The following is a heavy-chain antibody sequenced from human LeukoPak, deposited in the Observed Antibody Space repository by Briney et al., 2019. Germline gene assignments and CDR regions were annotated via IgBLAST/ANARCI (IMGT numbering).Heavy chain of an antibody. CDR3: ARDLYGSGNFLPESP. CDR2: SYYSGST. J-gene: IGHJ5*02. Sequence: SETLSLTCTVSGVSVSVRNYYWSWIRQPPGNGLEWIGYSYYSGSTLYNPSLSSRVTISVDTSKNQFSLRLTSVTAADTAVYYCARDLYGSGNFLPESPWGQGTLVTVSS. CDR1: GVSVSVRNYY. V-gene: IGHV4-61*01. D-gene: IGHD3-10*01.